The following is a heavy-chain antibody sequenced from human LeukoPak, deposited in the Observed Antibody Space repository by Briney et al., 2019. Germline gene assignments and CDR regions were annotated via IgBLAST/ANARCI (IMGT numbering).Heavy chain of an antibody. CDR2: IRSKAYGGTT. CDR3: TPYYDFWSGYYTHDY. CDR1: GFTFGDYA. V-gene: IGHV3-49*03. J-gene: IGHJ4*02. D-gene: IGHD3-3*01. Sequence: GGSLRLSCTASGFTFGDYAMSWFRQAPGKGLEWVGFIRSKAYGGTTEYAASVKGRFTVSRDDSKSIAYLQMNSLKTEDTAVYYCTPYYDFWSGYYTHDYWGQGTLVTVSS.